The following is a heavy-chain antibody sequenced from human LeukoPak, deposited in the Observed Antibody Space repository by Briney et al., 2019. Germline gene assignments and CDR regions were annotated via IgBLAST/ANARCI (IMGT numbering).Heavy chain of an antibody. Sequence: QPGGSLRLSCAASGFTFSTYAMSWVRRAPGKGLEWVSVIINSGGKTFYADSVKGRFTISRDNSKNTLYLQMNSLRADDTAVYYCAKLVGLSNTGWAFDYWGQGTLVTVSS. J-gene: IGHJ4*02. V-gene: IGHV3-23*01. CDR2: IINSGGKT. CDR3: AKLVGLSNTGWAFDY. D-gene: IGHD1-14*01. CDR1: GFTFSTYA.